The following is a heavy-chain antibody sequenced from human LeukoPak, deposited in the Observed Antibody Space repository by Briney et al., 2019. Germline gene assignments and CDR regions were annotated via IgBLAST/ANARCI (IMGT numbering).Heavy chain of an antibody. CDR1: GGSISSGGYS. CDR2: IYHSGST. Sequence: PSQTLSLTCAVSGGSISSGGYSWSWIRQPPGKGLEWIGYIYHSGSTYYNPSLKSRVTISVDRSKNQFSLKLSSVTAADTAVYYCARSNSNRAYGMDVWGQGTTVTVSS. D-gene: IGHD2/OR15-2a*01. CDR3: ARSNSNRAYGMDV. V-gene: IGHV4-30-2*02. J-gene: IGHJ6*02.